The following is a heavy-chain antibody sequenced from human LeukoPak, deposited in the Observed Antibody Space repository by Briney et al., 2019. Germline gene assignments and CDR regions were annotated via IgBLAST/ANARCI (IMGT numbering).Heavy chain of an antibody. J-gene: IGHJ6*03. CDR1: GYTFTSYD. CDR3: ARLDTAFDDYYMDV. CDR2: MNPNSGNT. V-gene: IGHV1-8*01. Sequence: ASVKVSCKASGYTFTSYDINWVRQATGQGLEWMGWMNPNSGNTGYAQKFQGRVTMTRNTSISTAYMELSSLRSEDTAVYYCARLDTAFDDYYMDVWGKGTTVTVSS. D-gene: IGHD5-18*01.